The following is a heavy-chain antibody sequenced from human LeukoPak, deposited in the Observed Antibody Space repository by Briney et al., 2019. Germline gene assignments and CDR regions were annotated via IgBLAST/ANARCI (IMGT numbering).Heavy chain of an antibody. CDR2: ISAYNGNT. J-gene: IGHJ4*02. CDR1: GYTFTSYG. D-gene: IGHD3-22*01. V-gene: IGHV1-18*01. CDR3: ARVFSYYYDSSGEHFDY. Sequence: ASVKVSCKASGYTFTSYGISWVRQAPGQGLEWMGWISAYNGNTNYAQKLQGRVTMTTDTSTSTAYMELTSLRSDDTDVYYCARVFSYYYDSSGEHFDYWGQGTLVTVSS.